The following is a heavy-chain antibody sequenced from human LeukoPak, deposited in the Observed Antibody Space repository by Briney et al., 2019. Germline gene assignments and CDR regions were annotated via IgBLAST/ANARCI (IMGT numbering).Heavy chain of an antibody. D-gene: IGHD2-15*01. CDR1: EFSVGSNY. CDR2: IRYDGSNK. V-gene: IGHV3-30*02. J-gene: IGHJ6*03. CDR3: ARVLRYCSGGNCYSGGLGYMDV. Sequence: PGGSLRLSCAASEFSVGSNYMTWVRQAPGKGLEWVAFIRYDGSNKYYADSVKGRFTISRDNAKNSLFLQMNSLRAEDTAVYYCARVLRYCSGGNCYSGGLGYMDVWGKGTTVTISS.